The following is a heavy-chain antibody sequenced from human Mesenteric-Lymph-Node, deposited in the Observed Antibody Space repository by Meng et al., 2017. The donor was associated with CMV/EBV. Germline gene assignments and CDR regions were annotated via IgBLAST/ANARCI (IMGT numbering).Heavy chain of an antibody. CDR1: GYTFTSYG. V-gene: IGHV1-18*01. CDR2: ISAYNGNT. Sequence: ASVKVSCKASGYTFTSYGISWVRQAPGQGLEWMGWISAYNGNTNYAQKLQGRVTMTTDTSTSTVYMELSSLRSEDTAVYYCARLSRDFRGYCSGGSCYSEIYFDYWGQGTLVTVSS. CDR3: ARLSRDFRGYCSGGSCYSEIYFDY. D-gene: IGHD2-15*01. J-gene: IGHJ4*02.